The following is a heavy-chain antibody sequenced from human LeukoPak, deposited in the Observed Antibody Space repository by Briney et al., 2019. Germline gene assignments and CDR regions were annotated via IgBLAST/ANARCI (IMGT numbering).Heavy chain of an antibody. CDR3: ARHGAVSAYPGSDY. D-gene: IGHD3-16*01. CDR2: IYYSGST. Sequence: SETLSLTCTVSGGSISSYYWSWIRQPPGKGLEWIGYIYYSGSTNYNPSLKSRVTISVDTSKNQFSLKLSSVTAADTAVYYCARHGAVSAYPGSDYWGQGTLVTVSS. J-gene: IGHJ4*02. CDR1: GGSISSYY. V-gene: IGHV4-59*08.